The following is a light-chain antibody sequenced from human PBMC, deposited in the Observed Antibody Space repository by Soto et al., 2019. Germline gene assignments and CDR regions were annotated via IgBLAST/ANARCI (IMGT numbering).Light chain of an antibody. V-gene: IGKV3-20*01. J-gene: IGKJ1*01. Sequence: IVLTQSPGILSLSPGERATLSCRASQSVSSNSLAWYQQKPGQAPRLIIYAVSSRATGVPDRFSGSGSGTDFTLTISRLEPEDFAVYYCQQYGRSPRTFGQGTKVEIK. CDR2: AVS. CDR1: QSVSSNS. CDR3: QQYGRSPRT.